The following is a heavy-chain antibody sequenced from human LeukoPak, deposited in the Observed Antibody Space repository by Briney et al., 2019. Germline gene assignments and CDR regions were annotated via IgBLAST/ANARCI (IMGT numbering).Heavy chain of an antibody. CDR1: GGSISSSSYY. CDR3: ARTRYYYNSRSYGAPYYFDY. J-gene: IGHJ4*02. D-gene: IGHD3-10*01. V-gene: IGHV4-39*01. CDR2: FYYSGST. Sequence: SETLSLTCTVSGGSISSSSYYWGWIRQPPGKGLEWIGSFYYSGSTYYNPSLKSRVTISVDTSKNQFSLKLSSVTAADTAVYYCARTRYYYNSRSYGAPYYFDYWGQGTLVTVSS.